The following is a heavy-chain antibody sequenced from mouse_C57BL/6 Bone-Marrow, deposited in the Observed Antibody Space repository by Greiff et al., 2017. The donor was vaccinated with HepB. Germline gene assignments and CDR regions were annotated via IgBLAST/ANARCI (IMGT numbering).Heavy chain of an antibody. CDR1: GFTFSSYG. D-gene: IGHD1-3*01. V-gene: IGHV5-6*01. J-gene: IGHJ2*01. CDR2: ISSGGSYT. Sequence: EVKLMESGGDLVKPGGSLKLSCAASGFTFSSYGMSWVRQTPDKRLEWVATISSGGSYTYYPDSVKGRFTISRDNAKNTLYLQMSSLKSEDTAMYYCARHGEGKVYYFDYWGQGTTLTVSS. CDR3: ARHGEGKVYYFDY.